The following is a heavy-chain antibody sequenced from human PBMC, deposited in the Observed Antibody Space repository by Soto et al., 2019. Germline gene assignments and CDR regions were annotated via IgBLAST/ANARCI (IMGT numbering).Heavy chain of an antibody. CDR3: AREFSGNYYYTCDIDV. CDR1: GDSVTSINFY. CDR2: INYNGNT. V-gene: IGHV4-61*01. Sequence: PSETLSLTCTVSGDSVTSINFYWSWIRQSPGKSLEWIGFINYNGNTNYNPSLRSRVTISLNTPKNQFTLTLRYVTAADTARYYCAREFSGNYYYTCDIDVWGQGTAVTVSS. J-gene: IGHJ6*02.